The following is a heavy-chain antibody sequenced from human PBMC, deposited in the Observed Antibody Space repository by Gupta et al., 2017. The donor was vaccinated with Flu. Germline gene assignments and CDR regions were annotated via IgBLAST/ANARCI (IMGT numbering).Heavy chain of an antibody. CDR3: AKSSITFTRNYYYGMDV. CDR2: ISGSGGST. D-gene: IGHD3-3*01. Sequence: EVQLLESGGGLAQPGGSLRLSCSASGFTFSDYAMTWVRQAPGKGLEWVSGISGSGGSTYSADSVKGRFTISRDNSKNTLYLQMNSLRAEDTAVYYCAKSSITFTRNYYYGMDVWGQGTTVTVSS. J-gene: IGHJ6*02. CDR1: GFTFSDYA. V-gene: IGHV3-23*01.